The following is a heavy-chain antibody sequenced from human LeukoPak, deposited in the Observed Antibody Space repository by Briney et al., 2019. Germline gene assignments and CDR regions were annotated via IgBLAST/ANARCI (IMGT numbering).Heavy chain of an antibody. V-gene: IGHV4-4*07. CDR2: IYTSGST. Sequence: SETLSLTCTVSGGSISSYYWSWIRQPAGKGLEWIGRIYTSGSTNYNPSLKSRVTMSVDTSKNQFSLKLSSVTAADTAVYYCARNPPTIFGRGNWFDPWGQETLVTVSS. CDR1: GGSISSYY. J-gene: IGHJ5*02. CDR3: ARNPPTIFGRGNWFDP. D-gene: IGHD3-3*01.